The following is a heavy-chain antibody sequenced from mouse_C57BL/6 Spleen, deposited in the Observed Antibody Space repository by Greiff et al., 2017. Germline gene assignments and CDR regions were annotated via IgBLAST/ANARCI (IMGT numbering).Heavy chain of an antibody. CDR3: ARHGQRQLRLPNYYAMDY. J-gene: IGHJ4*01. V-gene: IGHV1-62-2*01. Sequence: VQLQQSGAELVKPGASVKLSCKASGYTFTEYTIHWVKQRSGQGLEWIGWFYPGSGSIKYNEKFKDKATLTADKSSSTAYMALSRLTSEDSAVYFCARHGQRQLRLPNYYAMDYWGQGTSVTVSS. D-gene: IGHD3-2*02. CDR1: GYTFTEYT. CDR2: FYPGSGSI.